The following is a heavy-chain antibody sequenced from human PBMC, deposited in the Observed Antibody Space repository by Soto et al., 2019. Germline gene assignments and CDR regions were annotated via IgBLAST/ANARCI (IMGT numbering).Heavy chain of an antibody. CDR1: GYTFTSYD. D-gene: IGHD1-1*01. CDR3: ARGPGNWNDLDY. Sequence: QVQLVQSGAEVKKPGASVKVSCKASGYTFTSYDINWVRQATGQGLEWMGWMNPNSGNTGYAQKFQGRXXMXRXXSISTAYMELSSLRCEDTAVYYCARGPGNWNDLDYWGQGTLVTVSS. CDR2: MNPNSGNT. J-gene: IGHJ4*02. V-gene: IGHV1-8*01.